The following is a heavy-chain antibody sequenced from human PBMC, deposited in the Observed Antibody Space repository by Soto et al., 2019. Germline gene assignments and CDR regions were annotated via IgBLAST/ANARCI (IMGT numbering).Heavy chain of an antibody. D-gene: IGHD6-6*01. V-gene: IGHV3-30*18. CDR1: GFTFSSYG. J-gene: IGHJ4*02. CDR3: AKDAGGSSGY. CDR2: ISYDGSNK. Sequence: QVQLVESGGGVVQPGRSLRLSCAASGFTFSSYGMHWVRQAPGKGLEWVAVISYDGSNKYYADSVKGRFTISRDNSKNTLYLQMKSLRAEDTAVYYCAKDAGGSSGYWGQGTLVTVSS.